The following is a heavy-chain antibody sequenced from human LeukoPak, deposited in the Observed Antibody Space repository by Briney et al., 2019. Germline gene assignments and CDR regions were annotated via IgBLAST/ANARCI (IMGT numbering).Heavy chain of an antibody. CDR1: GGTFSSYA. CDR2: FDPEDGET. Sequence: ASVKVSCKASGGTFSSYAISWVRQAPGKGLEWMGGFDPEDGETIYAQKFQGRVTMTEDTSTDTAYMELSSLRSEDTAVYYCATSADRFVVPAASRGMDVWGQGTTVTVSS. CDR3: ATSADRFVVPAASRGMDV. D-gene: IGHD2-2*01. J-gene: IGHJ6*02. V-gene: IGHV1-24*01.